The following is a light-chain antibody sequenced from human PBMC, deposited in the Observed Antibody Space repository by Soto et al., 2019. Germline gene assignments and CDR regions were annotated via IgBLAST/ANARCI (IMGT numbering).Light chain of an antibody. CDR2: DAS. Sequence: DRQMTQSPSTLSASLRDRVTITCRASQSISSWLAWYQQKPGKAPKLLIYDASSLESGVPSRFSGSGSGTEFTLTISSLQPDDFATYYCQQYNSLWTFGQGTKVDI. CDR1: QSISSW. V-gene: IGKV1-5*01. CDR3: QQYNSLWT. J-gene: IGKJ1*01.